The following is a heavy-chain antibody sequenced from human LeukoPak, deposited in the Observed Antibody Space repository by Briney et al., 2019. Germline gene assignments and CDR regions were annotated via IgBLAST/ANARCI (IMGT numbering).Heavy chain of an antibody. CDR2: ISAYNGNT. CDR3: ARVHVGTTGSTFDY. CDR1: GYTFISYY. V-gene: IGHV1-18*04. D-gene: IGHD1-26*01. J-gene: IGHJ4*02. Sequence: ASVKVSCKASGYTFISYYMHWVRQAPGQGLEWMGWISAYNGNTNYAQKLQGGVTMTTDTSTSTAYMELRSLRSDDTAVYYCARVHVGTTGSTFDYWGQGTLVTVSS.